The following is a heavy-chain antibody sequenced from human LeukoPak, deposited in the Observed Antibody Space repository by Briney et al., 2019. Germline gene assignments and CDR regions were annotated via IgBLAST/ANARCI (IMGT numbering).Heavy chain of an antibody. V-gene: IGHV3-48*03. CDR2: ISSSGSTT. J-gene: IGHJ4*02. D-gene: IGHD1-14*01. Sequence: PGGSLRLSCAASEFTFSSYNMNWVRQAPGKGLEWVSYISSSGSTTYYADSVKGRFTISRDNANNSLYLQMNSLRADDTAVYYCARGRDEPDSWGQGTLVTVSS. CDR1: EFTFSSYN. CDR3: ARGRDEPDS.